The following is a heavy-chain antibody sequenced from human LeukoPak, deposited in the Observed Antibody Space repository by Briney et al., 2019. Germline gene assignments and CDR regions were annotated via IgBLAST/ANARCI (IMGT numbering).Heavy chain of an antibody. D-gene: IGHD3-3*01. Sequence: GGSLRLSCAASGFTFSSYGMHWVRQAPGKGLEWVSYISSSSSTIYYADSVKGRFTISRDNAKNSLYLQMNSLRAEDTAVYYCAKVNDFWSGRTEFDYWGQGTLVTVSS. CDR3: AKVNDFWSGRTEFDY. J-gene: IGHJ4*02. CDR2: ISSSSSTI. V-gene: IGHV3-48*01. CDR1: GFTFSSYG.